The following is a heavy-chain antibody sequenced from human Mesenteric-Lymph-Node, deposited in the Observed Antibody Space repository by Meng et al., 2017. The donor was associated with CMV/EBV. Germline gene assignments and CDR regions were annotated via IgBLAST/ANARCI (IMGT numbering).Heavy chain of an antibody. Sequence: CTVSGGSISSSSYYWGWIRQPPGKGLEWIGSIYYSGSTYYNPSLKSRVTISVDTSKNQFSLKLSSVTAADTAVYYCARSTGGLNWFDPWGQGTLVTVSS. D-gene: IGHD1-1*01. CDR2: IYYSGST. CDR1: GGSISSSSYY. J-gene: IGHJ5*02. V-gene: IGHV4-39*01. CDR3: ARSTGGLNWFDP.